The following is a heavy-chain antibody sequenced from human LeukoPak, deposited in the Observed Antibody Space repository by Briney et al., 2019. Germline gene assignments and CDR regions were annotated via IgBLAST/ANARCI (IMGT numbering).Heavy chain of an antibody. CDR1: SGSISSSSYY. Sequence: SETLSLTCSVSSGSISSSSYYWGWIRQPPGKGLEWIGSIYYTGSTYYNPSLKSRVTISVDTSKNQFSLKLSSVTAADTAVYYCARAQRGYSFGYAFDYWGQGTLVTVSS. CDR3: ARAQRGYSFGYAFDY. V-gene: IGHV4-39*01. J-gene: IGHJ4*02. D-gene: IGHD5-18*01. CDR2: IYYTGST.